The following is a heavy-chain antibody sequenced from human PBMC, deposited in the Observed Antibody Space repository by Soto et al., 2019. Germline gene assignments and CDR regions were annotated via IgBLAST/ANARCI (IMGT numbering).Heavy chain of an antibody. J-gene: IGHJ6*02. CDR3: AREAAAERNYYGLDV. CDR2: ISGYNGNT. V-gene: IGHV1-18*04. D-gene: IGHD6-13*01. Sequence: QVQLVQSGPEVRKPGASVKVSCKASGYIFSRYGISWVRQAPGQGLEWMAWISGYNGNTKFGERVHGRVNVTTDTSTSTAYMELRSLRSDDTAVYYCAREAAAERNYYGLDVWGQGTTVIVSS. CDR1: GYIFSRYG.